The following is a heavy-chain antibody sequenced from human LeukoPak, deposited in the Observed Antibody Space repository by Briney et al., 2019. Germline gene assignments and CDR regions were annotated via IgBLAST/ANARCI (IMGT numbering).Heavy chain of an antibody. J-gene: IGHJ4*02. Sequence: PSETLSLTCAVSGYSISSGYYWGWIRQPPGKGLECIGSIYHSGSTYYNPSLKSRVTISVDTSKNQFSLKLSSVTAADTAVYYCARDLEYSSSSSSAAFDYWCQGTLVTVSS. D-gene: IGHD6-6*01. CDR1: GYSISSGYY. V-gene: IGHV4-38-2*01. CDR2: IYHSGST. CDR3: ARDLEYSSSSSSAAFDY.